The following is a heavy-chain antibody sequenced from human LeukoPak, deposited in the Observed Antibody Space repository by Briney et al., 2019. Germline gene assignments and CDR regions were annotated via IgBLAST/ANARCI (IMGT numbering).Heavy chain of an antibody. D-gene: IGHD5-12*01. CDR1: GGTFSSYA. J-gene: IGHJ4*02. CDR2: IIPIFGTA. Sequence: GASVKVSCKASGGTFSSYAISWVRQAPGQGLEWMGRIIPIFGTANYAQKFQGRVTITTDESTSTAYMELSSLRSEDTAVYYCARDYSSYTGYYFGYWGQGTLVTVSS. CDR3: ARDYSSYTGYYFGY. V-gene: IGHV1-69*05.